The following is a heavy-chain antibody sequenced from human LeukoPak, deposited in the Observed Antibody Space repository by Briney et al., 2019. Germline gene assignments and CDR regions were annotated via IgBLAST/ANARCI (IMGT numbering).Heavy chain of an antibody. CDR3: AKEKEPLAYCGGDCYYSAFDY. CDR2: IWYDGSNK. V-gene: IGHV3-33*06. CDR1: GFTFSSYG. D-gene: IGHD2-21*02. Sequence: GRSLRLSCAASGFTFSSYGMHWVRQAPGKGLEWVAVIWYDGSNKYYADSVKGRFTISRDNSKNTLYLQMNSLRVEDTAVYYCAKEKEPLAYCGGDCYYSAFDYWGQGTLVTVSS. J-gene: IGHJ4*02.